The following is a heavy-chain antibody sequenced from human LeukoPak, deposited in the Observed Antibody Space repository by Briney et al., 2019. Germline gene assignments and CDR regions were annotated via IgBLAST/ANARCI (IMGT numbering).Heavy chain of an antibody. CDR1: GGTFSSYA. CDR2: IIPIFGTA. CDR3: ARDFSPHYYDSSGYSY. J-gene: IGHJ4*02. Sequence: ASVKVSCKASGGTFSSYAISWVRQAPGQGLEWMGGIIPIFGTANYAQKFQGRVTITADESTSTAYMELSSLRSEDTAVYYCARDFSPHYYDSSGYSYWGQGTLVTVSS. V-gene: IGHV1-69*13. D-gene: IGHD3-22*01.